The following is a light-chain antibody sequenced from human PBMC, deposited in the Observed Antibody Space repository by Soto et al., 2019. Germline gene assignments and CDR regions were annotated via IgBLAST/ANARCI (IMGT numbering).Light chain of an antibody. CDR2: GAS. CDR1: QSFSNNY. J-gene: IGKJ1*01. V-gene: IGKV3-20*01. Sequence: EIVLTQSPGTLSLSPGERATLSCRASQSFSNNYLAWYQQKPGQAPRLLIYGASSRATGIPDRFSGSGSGTDFTLTISRLEPEDFAVYYCHQYSASLWTFGQGTKVAIK. CDR3: HQYSASLWT.